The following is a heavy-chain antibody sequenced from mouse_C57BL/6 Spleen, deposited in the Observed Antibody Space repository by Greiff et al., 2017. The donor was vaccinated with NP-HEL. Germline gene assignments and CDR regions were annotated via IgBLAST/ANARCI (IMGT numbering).Heavy chain of an antibody. J-gene: IGHJ2*01. CDR2: ISSGSSTI. V-gene: IGHV5-17*01. CDR3: ARRNYSNYYYFDY. Sequence: EVQVVESGGGLVKPGGSLKLSCAASGFTFSDYGMHWVRQAPEKGLEWVAYISSGSSTIYYADTVKGRFTISRDNAKNTLFLQMTSLRSEDTAMYYCARRNYSNYYYFDYWGQGTTLTVSS. CDR1: GFTFSDYG. D-gene: IGHD2-5*01.